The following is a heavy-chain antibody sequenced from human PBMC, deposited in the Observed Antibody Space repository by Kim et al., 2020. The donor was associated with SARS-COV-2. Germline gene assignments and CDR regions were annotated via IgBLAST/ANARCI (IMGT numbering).Heavy chain of an antibody. V-gene: IGHV4-30-4*01. Sequence: SETLSLTCTVSGGSISSGDYYWSWIRQPPGKGLEWIGYIYYSGSTYYNPSLKSRVTISVDTSKNQFSLKLSSVTAADTAVYYCARVRIQLWLRGYYYYMDVWGKGTTVTVSS. D-gene: IGHD5-18*01. J-gene: IGHJ6*03. CDR2: IYYSGST. CDR1: GGSISSGDYY. CDR3: ARVRIQLWLRGYYYYMDV.